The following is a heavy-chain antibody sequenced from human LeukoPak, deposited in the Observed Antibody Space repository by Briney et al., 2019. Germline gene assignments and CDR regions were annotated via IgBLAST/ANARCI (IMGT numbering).Heavy chain of an antibody. CDR3: AKGGLAYCGGDCLPDAFDI. V-gene: IGHV3-11*04. CDR1: GFTFSDYY. CDR2: ISSSGSTI. Sequence: GGSLRLSCAASGFTFSDYYISWIRQAPGKGLEWVSYISSSGSTIYYADSVKGRFTISRDNAKNSLYLQMNSLRAEDTAVYYCAKGGLAYCGGDCLPDAFDIWGQGTMVTVSS. D-gene: IGHD2-21*02. J-gene: IGHJ3*02.